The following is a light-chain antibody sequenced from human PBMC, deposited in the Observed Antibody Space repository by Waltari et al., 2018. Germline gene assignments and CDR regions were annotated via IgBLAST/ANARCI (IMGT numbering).Light chain of an antibody. V-gene: IGKV4-1*01. CDR3: HQYYSLFT. CDR2: WAS. CDR1: QSLFYSSNSKNY. Sequence: DIVMTQSPDSLAVSLGERATINCKSSQSLFYSSNSKNYLAWYQQKPGQSPKLLIYWASNRESGVPDRFSGSGSGTDFTLTISTLQAEDVAVYYCHQYYSLFTFGPGTKVDIK. J-gene: IGKJ3*01.